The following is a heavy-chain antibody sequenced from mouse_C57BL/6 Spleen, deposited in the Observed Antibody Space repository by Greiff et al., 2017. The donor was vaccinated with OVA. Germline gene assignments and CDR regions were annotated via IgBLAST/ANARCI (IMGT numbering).Heavy chain of an antibody. CDR2: ISSGSSTI. J-gene: IGHJ2*01. V-gene: IGHV5-17*01. D-gene: IGHD2-3*01. CDR3: ARPLIYDGYYFDY. Sequence: EVKLMESGGGLVKPGGSLKLSCAASGFTFSDYGMHWVRQAPEKGLEWVAYISSGSSTIYYADTVKGRFTISRDNAKNTLFLQMTSLRSEDTAMYYCARPLIYDGYYFDYWGQGTTLTVSS. CDR1: GFTFSDYG.